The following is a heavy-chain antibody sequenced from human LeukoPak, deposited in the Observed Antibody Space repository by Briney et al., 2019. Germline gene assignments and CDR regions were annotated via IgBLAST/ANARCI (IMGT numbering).Heavy chain of an antibody. V-gene: IGHV4-34*01. CDR1: GGSFSGYY. CDR2: INHSGST. CDR3: AREGISGGFDY. J-gene: IGHJ4*02. Sequence: SETLSLTCAVYGGSFSGYYWSWIRQPPGKGLEWIGEINHSGSTNYNPSLKSRVAISVDTSKSQFSLKLNSVTAADTAVYYCAREGISGGFDYWGQGTLVTVSS. D-gene: IGHD3-10*01.